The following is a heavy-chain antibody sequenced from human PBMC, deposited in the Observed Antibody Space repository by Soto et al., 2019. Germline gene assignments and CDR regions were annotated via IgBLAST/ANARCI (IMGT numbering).Heavy chain of an antibody. D-gene: IGHD2-15*01. J-gene: IGHJ6*02. CDR2: ISYDGSNK. Sequence: GGSLRLSCAASGFTFSSYGMHWVRQAPGKGLEWVAVISYDGSNKYYADSVKGRFTISRDNSKNTLYLQMNSLRAEDTAVYYCAKDESCCSGGSGHETPPMDVWGQGTRVTVPS. CDR3: AKDESCCSGGSGHETPPMDV. CDR1: GFTFSSYG. V-gene: IGHV3-30*18.